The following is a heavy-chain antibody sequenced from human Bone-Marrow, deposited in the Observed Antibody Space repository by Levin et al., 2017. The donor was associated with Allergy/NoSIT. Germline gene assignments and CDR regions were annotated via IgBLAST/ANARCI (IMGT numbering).Heavy chain of an antibody. V-gene: IGHV1-46*01. J-gene: IGHJ3*02. CDR3: ASSEYGDYPHAFDI. CDR1: GYTFTSYY. CDR2: INPSGGST. D-gene: IGHD4-17*01. Sequence: GESLKISCKASGYTFTSYYMHWVRQAPGQGLEWMGIINPSGGSTSYAQKFQGRVTMTRDTSTSTVYMELSSLRSEDTAVYYCASSEYGDYPHAFDIWGQGTMVTVSS.